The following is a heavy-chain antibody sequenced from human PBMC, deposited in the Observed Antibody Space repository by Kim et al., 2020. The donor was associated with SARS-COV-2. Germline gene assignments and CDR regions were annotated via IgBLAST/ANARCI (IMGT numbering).Heavy chain of an antibody. CDR1: GYTFSSYG. CDR2: ISAYNTKT. J-gene: IGHJ4*02. Sequence: ASVKVSCKTSGYTFSSYGITWVRQAPGQGLDWMGWISAYNTKTNYAQNLQGRVTMTTDTSTSTAYMELRSLRSDDTAVYYCARAFSRAGGSYYFDYWGQGTLVTVSS. CDR3: ARAFSRAGGSYYFDY. D-gene: IGHD3-3*02. V-gene: IGHV1-18*04.